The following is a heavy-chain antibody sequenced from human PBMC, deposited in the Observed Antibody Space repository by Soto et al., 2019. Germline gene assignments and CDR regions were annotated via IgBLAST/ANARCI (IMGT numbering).Heavy chain of an antibody. V-gene: IGHV3-21*06. CDR3: ASDPGEDFHWSHGFDI. D-gene: IGHD3-9*01. J-gene: IGHJ3*02. CDR2: ISTSSTYI. Sequence: GGSLRLSCAASGFTFSSYTMNWVRQAPGKGLEWVSSISTSSTYIYYADSVKGRFTISRDNAKDSLYLQMNSQRAEDTAVYYCASDPGEDFHWSHGFDIWGQGTMVTVSS. CDR1: GFTFSSYT.